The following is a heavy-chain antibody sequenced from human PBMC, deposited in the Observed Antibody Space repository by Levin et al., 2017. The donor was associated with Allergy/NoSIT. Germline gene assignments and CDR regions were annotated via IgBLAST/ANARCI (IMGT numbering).Heavy chain of an antibody. J-gene: IGHJ5*02. V-gene: IGHV4-34*01. CDR2: INHSGST. D-gene: IGHD6-19*01. Sequence: PSETLSLTCAVYGGSFSGYYWSWIRQPPGKGLEWIGEINHSGSTNYNPSLKSRVTISVDTSKNQFSLKLSSVTAADMAIYYCGRVGEQWLLPKNWFDPWGQGTLVTVSS. CDR1: GGSFSGYY. CDR3: GRVGEQWLLPKNWFDP.